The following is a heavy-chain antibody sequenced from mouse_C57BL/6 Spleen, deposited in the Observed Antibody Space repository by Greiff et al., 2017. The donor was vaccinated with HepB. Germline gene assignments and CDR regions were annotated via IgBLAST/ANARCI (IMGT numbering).Heavy chain of an antibody. J-gene: IGHJ1*03. CDR2: ISYDGSN. V-gene: IGHV3-6*01. D-gene: IGHD1-1*01. Sequence: EVKLVESGPGLVKPSQSLSLTCSVTGYSITSGYYWNWIRQFPGNKLEWMGYISYDGSNNYNPSLKNRTSITRDTSKNQFCLKLNSVTTADTATYYWARFYYYGTYWYFDVWGTGTTVTVSS. CDR1: GYSITSGYY. CDR3: ARFYYYGTYWYFDV.